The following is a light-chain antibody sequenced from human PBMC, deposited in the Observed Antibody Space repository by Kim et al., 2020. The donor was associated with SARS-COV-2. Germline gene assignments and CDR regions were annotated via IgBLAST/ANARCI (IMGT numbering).Light chain of an antibody. CDR2: GAS. Sequence: DVQMTQSPSSLSASVGDRVTITCRASRDITTYVTWYQQKAGKAPRVLVYGASTLEKGVPSRFSGSGSETEFSLTISSLQPEDFGIYYCQQTYNLPRTFGQGTKVDIK. CDR1: RDITTY. CDR3: QQTYNLPRT. V-gene: IGKV1-39*01. J-gene: IGKJ1*01.